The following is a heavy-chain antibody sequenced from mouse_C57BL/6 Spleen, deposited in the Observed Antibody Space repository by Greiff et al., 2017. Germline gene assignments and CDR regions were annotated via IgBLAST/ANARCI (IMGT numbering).Heavy chain of an antibody. CDR3: ARRYGSSYWYFDY. D-gene: IGHD1-1*01. J-gene: IGHJ2*01. CDR2: INPNNGGT. CDR1: GYTFTDYN. Sequence: EVKLQESGPELVKPGASVKIPCKASGYTFTDYNMAWVKQSHGKSLEWIGDINPNNGGTIYNQKFKGKATLTVDKSSSTAYMELRSLTSEDTAVYYCARRYGSSYWYFDYWGQGTTLTVSS. V-gene: IGHV1-18*01.